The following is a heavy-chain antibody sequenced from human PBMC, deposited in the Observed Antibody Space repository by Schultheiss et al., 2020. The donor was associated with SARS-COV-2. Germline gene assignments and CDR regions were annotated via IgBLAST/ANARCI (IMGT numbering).Heavy chain of an antibody. J-gene: IGHJ4*02. CDR1: GLIFSIYG. D-gene: IGHD3-22*01. CDR2: IWYDGSTK. Sequence: GGSLRLSCAASGLIFSIYGMHWVRQAPGKGLEWVATIWYDGSTKYYADSVKGRFTISRDNSRNTLYLQMNSLRAEDTAVYYCARGPFSYYYDSSGYYGTPKLFDYWGQGTLVTVSS. V-gene: IGHV3-33*01. CDR3: ARGPFSYYYDSSGYYGTPKLFDY.